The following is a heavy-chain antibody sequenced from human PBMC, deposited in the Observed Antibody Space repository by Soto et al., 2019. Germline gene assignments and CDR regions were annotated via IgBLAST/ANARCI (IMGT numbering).Heavy chain of an antibody. CDR2: ISYYGSNK. Sequence: PGGSLRLSCAASGFTFSSYGMHWVRQAPGKGLEWVAVISYYGSNKYYADSVKGRFTISRDNSKNTLYLQMNSLRAEDTAVYYCAKGRTTLDYWGQGTLVTVSS. J-gene: IGHJ4*02. V-gene: IGHV3-30*18. CDR3: AKGRTTLDY. CDR1: GFTFSSYG. D-gene: IGHD1-26*01.